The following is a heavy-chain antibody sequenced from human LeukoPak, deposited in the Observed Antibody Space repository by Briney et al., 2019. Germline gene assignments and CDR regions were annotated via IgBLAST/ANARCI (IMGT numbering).Heavy chain of an antibody. V-gene: IGHV1-2*02. D-gene: IGHD3-10*01. Sequence: ASVTVSCKASGNTFTVYYMHWVRQAPGQGLEWMGWINPNSGGTNYSQKFQGRVTMTRDTSISTAYMEMSRLRSDDTAVYLCASLGLYGSGTYFMAPFDYWGQGTLVTVSS. CDR3: ASLGLYGSGTYFMAPFDY. J-gene: IGHJ4*02. CDR1: GNTFTVYY. CDR2: INPNSGGT.